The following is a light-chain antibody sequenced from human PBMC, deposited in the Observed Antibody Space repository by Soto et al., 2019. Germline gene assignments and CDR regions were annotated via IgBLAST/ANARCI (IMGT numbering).Light chain of an antibody. CDR2: DTS. Sequence: EIVLTQSPATLSLSPGERATLSCRASQSVSRYLAWYQQKPGQAPRLLIYDTSKSATGIPARFSGSGSGTDFTLTISSLEPEDFAVYYCQQRSNWPIITFGQGTRLEIK. J-gene: IGKJ5*01. CDR3: QQRSNWPIIT. CDR1: QSVSRY. V-gene: IGKV3-11*01.